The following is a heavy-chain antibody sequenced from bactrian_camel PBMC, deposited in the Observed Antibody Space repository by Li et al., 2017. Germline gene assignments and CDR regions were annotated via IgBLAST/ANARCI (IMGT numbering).Heavy chain of an antibody. J-gene: IGHJ4*01. CDR3: AILKNRNILLNDYSV. CDR1: INHFIEYC. V-gene: IGHV3S53*01. D-gene: IGHD4*01. Sequence: HVQLVESGGGSVQAGGTLRLACVVSINHFIEYCMAWFRQVPGKEREGVAAISNVGDRTYADSVKGRFTISRDNAKNTLYLQLNSLKTEDTAMYYCAILKNRNILLNDYSVRGQGTQVTVS. CDR2: ISNVGDR.